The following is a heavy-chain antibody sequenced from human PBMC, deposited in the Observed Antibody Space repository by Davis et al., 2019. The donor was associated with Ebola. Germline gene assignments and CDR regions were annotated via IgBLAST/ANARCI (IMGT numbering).Heavy chain of an antibody. Sequence: PGGSLRLSCAASGFTFSSYAMSWVRQAPGKGLEWVSGISGGGGSTYYADSVKGRFSISRDNSKDTLYLQMNSLRGEDTAVYYCAKLGCTSSSCYTGNFYYYYGMDVWGQGTTVTVSS. D-gene: IGHD2-2*02. CDR1: GFTFSSYA. CDR2: ISGGGGST. CDR3: AKLGCTSSSCYTGNFYYYYGMDV. V-gene: IGHV3-23*01. J-gene: IGHJ6*02.